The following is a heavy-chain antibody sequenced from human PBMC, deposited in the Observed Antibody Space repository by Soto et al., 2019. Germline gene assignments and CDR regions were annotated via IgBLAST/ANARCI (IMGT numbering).Heavy chain of an antibody. Sequence: PGGSLRPSCAASGFTIRSNYMSLLRQAPGKGLEWVSVIYSGGSTYYADSVKGRFTISRDNSKNTLYLQMNSLRAEDTAVYYCARDHSRTYGSGYYPGSYWGQGT. CDR1: GFTIRSNY. J-gene: IGHJ4*02. CDR3: ARDHSRTYGSGYYPGSY. V-gene: IGHV3-66*01. CDR2: IYSGGST. D-gene: IGHD5-12*01.